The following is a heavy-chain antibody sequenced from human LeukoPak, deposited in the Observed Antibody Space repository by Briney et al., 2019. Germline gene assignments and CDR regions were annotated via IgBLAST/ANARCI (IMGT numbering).Heavy chain of an antibody. CDR2: ISYDGSNK. CDR3: AREKQWPDYYFDY. V-gene: IGHV3-30-3*01. Sequence: PGRSLRLSCVGSGFTFSSYAMHWVRQAPGKGLEWVAVISYDGSNKYYADSVKGRFTISRDNSKNTLYLQMNSLRAEDTAVYYCAREKQWPDYYFDYWGQGTLVTVSS. D-gene: IGHD6-19*01. J-gene: IGHJ4*02. CDR1: GFTFSSYA.